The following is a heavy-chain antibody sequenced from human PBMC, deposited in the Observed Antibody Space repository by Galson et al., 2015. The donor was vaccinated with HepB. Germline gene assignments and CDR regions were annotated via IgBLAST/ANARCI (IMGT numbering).Heavy chain of an antibody. CDR3: ARNHTTWLRFGH. CDR1: GYSISSGYY. CDR2: IYHSGST. V-gene: IGHV4-38-2*02. J-gene: IGHJ5*02. Sequence: SEPLSLTCTVSGYSISSGYYWGWIRQSPGKGLEWIGGIYHSGSTYYNPSLKSRVTISVDTSKNQFSLKLSSVTAADTAVYYCARNHTTWLRFGHWGQGTLVTVSS. D-gene: IGHD1-14*01.